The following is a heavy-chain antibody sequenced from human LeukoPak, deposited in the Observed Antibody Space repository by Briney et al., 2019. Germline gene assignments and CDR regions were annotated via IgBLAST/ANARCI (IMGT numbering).Heavy chain of an antibody. CDR1: GFTFSSYG. D-gene: IGHD5-24*01. CDR2: IWYDGSNK. Sequence: PGRSLRLSCAASGFTFSSYGMHWVRQAPGKGLEWVAVIWYDGSNKYYADSVKGRFTISRDNSKDTLYLQMNSLRAEDTAVYYCARDPNTVARWLQPDYWGQGTQVTVSS. CDR3: ARDPNTVARWLQPDY. J-gene: IGHJ4*02. V-gene: IGHV3-33*01.